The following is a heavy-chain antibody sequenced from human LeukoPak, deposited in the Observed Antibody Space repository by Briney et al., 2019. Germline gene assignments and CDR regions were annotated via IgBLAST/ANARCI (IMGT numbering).Heavy chain of an antibody. D-gene: IGHD3-22*01. J-gene: IGHJ4*02. Sequence: ASVTVSCKASGYTFTIYGISWVRQAPGQGVEWMGWISAYNGNTNYTQKLQGRFAMTTDTSTSTAYMELRSLRSDDTAVYYCARPYYYDSTGYYQYYFDYWGQGTLVTVSS. CDR1: GYTFTIYG. CDR3: ARPYYYDSTGYYQYYFDY. V-gene: IGHV1-18*01. CDR2: ISAYNGNT.